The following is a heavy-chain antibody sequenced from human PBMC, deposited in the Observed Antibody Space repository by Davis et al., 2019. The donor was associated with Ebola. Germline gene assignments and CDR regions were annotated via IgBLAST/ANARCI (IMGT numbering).Heavy chain of an antibody. J-gene: IGHJ4*02. CDR2: MNPNSDNT. CDR3: ARGGYCTGGVCYYFDY. V-gene: IGHV1-8*01. D-gene: IGHD2-8*02. CDR1: GYTFTSYD. Sequence: ASVKVSCKASGYTFTSYDINWVRQATGQGLEWMGWMNPNSDNTGYAQKFQGRVTMTRNTSISTAYMELSSLRSEDTAVYYCARGGYCTGGVCYYFDYWGQGTLVTVSS.